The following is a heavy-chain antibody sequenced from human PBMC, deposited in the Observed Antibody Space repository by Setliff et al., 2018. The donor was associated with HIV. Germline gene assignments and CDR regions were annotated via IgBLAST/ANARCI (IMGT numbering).Heavy chain of an antibody. D-gene: IGHD2-15*01. Sequence: ASVKVSCKASGYTFTSYGMNWVRQAPGQGLEWMGWTYIGATNYAQKFRDRLTVTTDTSTSTAYMELRSLSPDDTAVYYCATDPTSYCTGGNCHSGRFASWGQGTLVTVSS. CDR3: ATDPTSYCTGGNCHSGRFAS. J-gene: IGHJ4*02. V-gene: IGHV1-18*04. CDR1: GYTFTSYG. CDR2: TYIGAT.